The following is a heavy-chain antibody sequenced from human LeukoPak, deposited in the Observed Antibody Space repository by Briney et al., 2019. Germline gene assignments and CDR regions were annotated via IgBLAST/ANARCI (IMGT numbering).Heavy chain of an antibody. CDR1: GFTFSSYG. CDR2: IWYDGSNK. J-gene: IGHJ3*02. D-gene: IGHD2-21*02. CDR3: ARDRDCGGDCYPSAGAFDI. Sequence: GGSLRLSCAASGFTFSSYGMPWVRQAPGKGLEWVAVIWYDGSNKYYADSVKGRFTISRDNSKNTLYLQMNSLRAEDTAVYYCARDRDCGGDCYPSAGAFDIWGQGTMVTVSS. V-gene: IGHV3-33*01.